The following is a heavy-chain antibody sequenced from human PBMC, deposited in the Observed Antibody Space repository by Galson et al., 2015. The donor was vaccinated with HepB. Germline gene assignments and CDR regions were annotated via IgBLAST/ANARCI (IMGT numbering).Heavy chain of an antibody. CDR3: ARLGYCSSTSCYLGHYYGMDV. CDR2: ISYDGSNK. Sequence: SLRLSCAASGFTFSSYDMHWVRQAPGKGLEWVAVISYDGSNKYYADSVKGRFTISRDNSKNTLYLQMNSLRAEDTAVYYCARLGYCSSTSCYLGHYYGMDVWGQGTTVTVSS. V-gene: IGHV3-30*03. D-gene: IGHD2-2*01. CDR1: GFTFSSYD. J-gene: IGHJ6*02.